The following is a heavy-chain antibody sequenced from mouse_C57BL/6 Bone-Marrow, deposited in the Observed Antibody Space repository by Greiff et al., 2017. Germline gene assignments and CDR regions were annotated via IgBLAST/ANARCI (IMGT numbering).Heavy chain of an antibody. D-gene: IGHD1-1*01. CDR3: ARLPYYYGSSYWYFDV. Sequence: ELQLQQSGPELVKPGASVKISCKASGYSFTDYNMNWVKQSNGKSLEWIGVINPNYGTTSYNQKFKGKATLTVDQSSSPASMQLNSLTSEDSAVYYCARLPYYYGSSYWYFDVWGTGTTVTVSS. CDR1: GYSFTDYN. V-gene: IGHV1-39*01. J-gene: IGHJ1*03. CDR2: INPNYGTT.